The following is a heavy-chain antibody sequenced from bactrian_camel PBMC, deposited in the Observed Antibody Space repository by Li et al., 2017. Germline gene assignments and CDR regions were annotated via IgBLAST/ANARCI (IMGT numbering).Heavy chain of an antibody. CDR1: GYPYSSYL. D-gene: IGHD6*01. Sequence: DVQLVESGGGLVQPGGSLRLSCAASGYPYSSYLMAWFRQAPGKEREGVASLDNYGTTTYADPVKGRVTISQDYTKNTLYLQMNNLKTEDTAVYYCAPAGRSYVDINCRARLGQGTQVTVS. J-gene: IGHJ4*01. CDR2: LDNYGTT. V-gene: IGHV3S67*01.